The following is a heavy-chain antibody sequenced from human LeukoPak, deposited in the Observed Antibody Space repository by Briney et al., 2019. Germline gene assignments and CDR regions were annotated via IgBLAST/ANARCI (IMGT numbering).Heavy chain of an antibody. J-gene: IGHJ5*02. D-gene: IGHD3-10*01. CDR2: INTNTGNP. Sequence: ASVKVSCKASGHTFTSYAMNWVRQAPGQGLEWMGWINTNTGNPTYAQGFTGRFVFSLDTSVSTAYLQISSLKAEDTAVYYCAREQGGTMVRGVIPMGPLFDPWGQGTLVTVSS. V-gene: IGHV7-4-1*02. CDR3: AREQGGTMVRGVIPMGPLFDP. CDR1: GHTFTSYA.